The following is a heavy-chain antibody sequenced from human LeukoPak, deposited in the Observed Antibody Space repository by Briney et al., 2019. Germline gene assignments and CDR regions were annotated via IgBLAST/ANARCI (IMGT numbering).Heavy chain of an antibody. D-gene: IGHD2-2*01. CDR2: ICPGDSDT. J-gene: IGHJ4*02. Sequence: GESLKISCKGSGYSFTSYWIGWVRQMPGKGLEWMGIICPGDSDTRYSPSFQGQVTISADKSISTAYLQWSSLKASDTAMYYCARHTPVSETVVPAAIPLDYWGQGTLVTVSS. V-gene: IGHV5-51*01. CDR1: GYSFTSYW. CDR3: ARHTPVSETVVPAAIPLDY.